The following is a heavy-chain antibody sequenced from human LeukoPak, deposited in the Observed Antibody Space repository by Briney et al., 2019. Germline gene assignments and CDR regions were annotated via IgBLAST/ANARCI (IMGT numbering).Heavy chain of an antibody. CDR3: ARGRAAAGTPYYFDY. CDR1: GGTFSSYA. D-gene: IGHD6-13*01. CDR2: IIPIFGTA. V-gene: IGHV1-69*13. J-gene: IGHJ4*02. Sequence: SVTVSCKASGGTFSSYAINWVRQAPGQGLEWMGGIIPIFGTANYAQKFQGRVTITADESTSTAYMELSSLRSEDTAVYYCARGRAAAGTPYYFDYWGQGTLVTVSS.